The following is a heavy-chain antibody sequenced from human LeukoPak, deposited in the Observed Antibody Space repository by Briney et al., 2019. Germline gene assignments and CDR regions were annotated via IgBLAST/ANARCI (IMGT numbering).Heavy chain of an antibody. CDR2: IYYSGST. V-gene: IGHV4-39*01. Sequence: SETLSLTCTVSGGSISSSSYYWGWIRQPPGKGLEWIGSIYYSGSTYYNPSLKSRVTISVDTSKNQFSLKLSSVTAADTAVYYCARGVRSYGFDYWGQGTLVTVSS. J-gene: IGHJ4*02. CDR3: ARGVRSYGFDY. CDR1: GGSISSSSYY. D-gene: IGHD1-26*01.